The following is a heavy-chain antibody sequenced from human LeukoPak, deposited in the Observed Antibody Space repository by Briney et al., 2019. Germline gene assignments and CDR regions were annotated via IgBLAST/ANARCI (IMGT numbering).Heavy chain of an antibody. Sequence: PGGSLRLSCAASGAAFSKYGMKWARQAAGAGLEYISGISRSGDITHYADSVKGRFTISRDNVKNTLYLQMNSLRAEDTALYYCATEGFYFWGPGTQVTVSS. CDR1: GAAFSKYG. CDR3: ATEGFYF. J-gene: IGHJ4*02. CDR2: ISRSGDIT. V-gene: IGHV3-23*01.